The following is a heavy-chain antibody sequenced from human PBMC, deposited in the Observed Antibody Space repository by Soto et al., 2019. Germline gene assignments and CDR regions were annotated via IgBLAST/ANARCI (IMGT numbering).Heavy chain of an antibody. CDR3: ARHGRGGIAARIDWFDP. CDR2: IDPGDSDT. Sequence: PGESLKISCKGSGYTFTSYWIGWVRQMPGKGLEWMGIIDPGDSDTRYSPSFQGQVTISADKSISTAYLQWSSLKASDTAMYYCARHGRGGIAARIDWFDPWGQGTLVTVSS. D-gene: IGHD6-6*01. CDR1: GYTFTSYW. V-gene: IGHV5-51*01. J-gene: IGHJ5*02.